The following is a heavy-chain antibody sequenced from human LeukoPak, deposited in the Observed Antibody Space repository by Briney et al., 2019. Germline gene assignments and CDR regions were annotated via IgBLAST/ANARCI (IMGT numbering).Heavy chain of an antibody. CDR3: ARDRGYGYLFDY. CDR2: INSDGSST. CDR1: GFTFSSYW. J-gene: IGHJ4*02. Sequence: PGGSLRLSCAASGFTFSSYWMHWVRHAPGKGLVWVSRINSDGSSTSYADSVKGRFTISRDNAKNTLYLQMNSLRAEDTAVYYCARDRGYGYLFDYWGQGTLVTVSS. V-gene: IGHV3-74*01. D-gene: IGHD5-18*01.